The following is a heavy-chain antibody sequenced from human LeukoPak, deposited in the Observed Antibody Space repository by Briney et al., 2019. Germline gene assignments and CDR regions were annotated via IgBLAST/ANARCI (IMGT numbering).Heavy chain of an antibody. CDR3: ARVRGWYYFDY. CDR1: GDSVSGYY. D-gene: IGHD6-19*01. CDR2: IYYSGST. Sequence: SETLSLTCTVSGDSVSGYYWSWIRQPPGKGLESIGYIYYSGSTNYNPSLKSRVTISVDTSKNQFSLKLSSVTAADTAVYYCARVRGWYYFDYWGQGTLVTVSS. V-gene: IGHV4-59*02. J-gene: IGHJ4*02.